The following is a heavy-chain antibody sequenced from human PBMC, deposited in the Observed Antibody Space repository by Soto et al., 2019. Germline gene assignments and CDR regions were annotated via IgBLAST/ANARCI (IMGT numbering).Heavy chain of an antibody. Sequence: QVQLVESGGGVVQPGRSLRLSCAASGFTFSSYAMHWVRQAPGKGLEWVAVISYDGSNKYYADSVKGRFTISRDNSKNTLYLQMYSLRAEDTAVYFCPSESPAAGITFDYWGQGTLVTVSS. CDR1: GFTFSSYA. D-gene: IGHD6-13*01. J-gene: IGHJ4*02. CDR3: PSESPAAGITFDY. V-gene: IGHV3-30-3*01. CDR2: ISYDGSNK.